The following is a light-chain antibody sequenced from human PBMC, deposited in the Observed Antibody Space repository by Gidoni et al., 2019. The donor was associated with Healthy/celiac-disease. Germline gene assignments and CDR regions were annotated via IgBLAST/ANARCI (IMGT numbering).Light chain of an antibody. V-gene: IGKV4-1*01. J-gene: IGKJ4*01. Sequence: DIVMTQSPDSLVVSLGERATINCKSSQSVLYTSNHKNYLAWYQQKPGQPPTLLIYRAFIRESGVPDRFSGSGSGTDFTLTISSLQAEDVAVYYCQKYYSPPLTFXGXTKVEIK. CDR1: QSVLYTSNHKNY. CDR2: RAF. CDR3: QKYYSPPLT.